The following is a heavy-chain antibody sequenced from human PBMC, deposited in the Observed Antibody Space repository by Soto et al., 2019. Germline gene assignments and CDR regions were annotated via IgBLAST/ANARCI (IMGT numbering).Heavy chain of an antibody. V-gene: IGHV3-21*01. J-gene: IGHJ4*02. CDR2: ISSSSSYI. CDR1: GFTFSSYS. Sequence: PGGSLRLSCAASGFTFSSYSMNWVRQAPGKGLEWVSSISSSSSYIYCADSVKGQFTISRDNAKNSLYLKMNSLRAEDTAVYYCARNPAPSSGWYSTFNYWGQGT. CDR3: ARNPAPSSGWYSTFNY. D-gene: IGHD6-19*01.